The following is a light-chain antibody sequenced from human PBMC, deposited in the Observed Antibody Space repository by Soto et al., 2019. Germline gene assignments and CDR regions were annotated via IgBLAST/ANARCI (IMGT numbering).Light chain of an antibody. V-gene: IGKV3-11*01. CDR3: QQRSNWPPGLT. CDR2: GAS. Sequence: EIVLTPSPATLSLSPGERATLSCRASQSVSTYLAWYQQKPGQAPRLLIYGASSRATGIPDRFSGSGSGTDFTLTISRLEPEDFAVYYCQQRSNWPPGLTFGGGTKVDIK. CDR1: QSVSTY. J-gene: IGKJ4*01.